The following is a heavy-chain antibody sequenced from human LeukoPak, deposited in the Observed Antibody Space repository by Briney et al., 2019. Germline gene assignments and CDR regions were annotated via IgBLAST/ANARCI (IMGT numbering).Heavy chain of an antibody. CDR1: GGSFSGYY. V-gene: IGHV4-34*01. J-gene: IGHJ3*02. Sequence: SGTLSLTCAVYGGSFSGYYWSWIRQPPGKGLEWIGEINHSGGTNYNPSLKSRVTISLDTSKNHFSLKLTSVTAADTAVYYCASGDYGDLVNAFDIWGQGTMVTVSS. D-gene: IGHD4-17*01. CDR3: ASGDYGDLVNAFDI. CDR2: INHSGGT.